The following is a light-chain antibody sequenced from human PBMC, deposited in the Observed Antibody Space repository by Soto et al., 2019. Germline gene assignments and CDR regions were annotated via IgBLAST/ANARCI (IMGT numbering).Light chain of an antibody. CDR3: PAWKDSLNGCV. J-gene: IGLJ1*01. Sequence: QSVLTQPPSASGTPGQRATISCSGSSSNIGTYSVSWYQQFPGTAPRLLIYSDNQRPSGVPDRFSASTSGALASLAISGLQSEDEADFYCPAWKDSLNGCVFGTGTKVTVL. CDR2: SDN. V-gene: IGLV1-44*01. CDR1: SSNIGTYS.